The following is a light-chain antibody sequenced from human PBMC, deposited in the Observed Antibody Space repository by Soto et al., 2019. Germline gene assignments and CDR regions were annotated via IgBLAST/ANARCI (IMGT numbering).Light chain of an antibody. CDR1: SSNNGAGYD. Sequence: QSVLTQPPSVSGAPGQRVTISCSGSSSNNGAGYDVHWYQQLPGKAPKLLIYANNNRPSGVPDRFSGSKSVTSASLAIAGLQAEDEADYYCQSYDSSLTVFGTGTKLTVL. V-gene: IGLV1-40*01. CDR3: QSYDSSLTV. J-gene: IGLJ1*01. CDR2: ANN.